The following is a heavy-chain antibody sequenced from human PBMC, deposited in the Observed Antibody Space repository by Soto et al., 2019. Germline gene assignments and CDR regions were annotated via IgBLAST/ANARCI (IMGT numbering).Heavy chain of an antibody. V-gene: IGHV3-53*01. CDR2: LYDLDGS. Sequence: PGGSLRLPCAASGFTISGKKYVAWVRQAPGKGLEWVSALYDLDGSFYAASVKGRFTTTSDSSKTTVYLQMKDLRPDDTAVYYCATWHEREHAYDVWGQGTTVTVSS. CDR3: ATWHEREHAYDV. J-gene: IGHJ3*01. CDR1: GFTISGKKY. D-gene: IGHD1-1*01.